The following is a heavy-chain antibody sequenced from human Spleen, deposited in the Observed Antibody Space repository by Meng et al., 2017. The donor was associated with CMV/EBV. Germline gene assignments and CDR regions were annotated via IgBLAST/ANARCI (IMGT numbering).Heavy chain of an antibody. J-gene: IGHJ4*02. D-gene: IGHD3-10*01. V-gene: IGHV4-39*07. Sequence: QLQLQESGPGPVKPSEILSLTCTVAGGSISSSSYYWGSIRQPPGKGLEWIGSIYYSGSTYYNPSLKSRVTISVDTSKNQFSLKLSSVTAADTAVYYCARDQISGFDYWGQGTLVTVSS. CDR2: IYYSGST. CDR1: GGSISSSSYY. CDR3: ARDQISGFDY.